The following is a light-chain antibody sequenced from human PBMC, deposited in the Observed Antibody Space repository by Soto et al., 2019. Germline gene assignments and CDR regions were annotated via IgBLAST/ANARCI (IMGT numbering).Light chain of an antibody. CDR1: QSVSSN. CDR3: QKYNNRPPFT. CDR2: GAS. Sequence: EIVMTQSPATLSVSPGERATLSCRASQSVSSNLAWYQQKPGQAPRLLIYGASTRATGIPARFSGSGSGTEFTLTISSLQSEDFADYYCQKYNNRPPFTFGPGTKVDIK. V-gene: IGKV3-15*01. J-gene: IGKJ3*01.